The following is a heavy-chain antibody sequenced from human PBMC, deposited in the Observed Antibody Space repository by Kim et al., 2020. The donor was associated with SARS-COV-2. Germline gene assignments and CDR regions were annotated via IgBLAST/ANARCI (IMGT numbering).Heavy chain of an antibody. V-gene: IGHV1-3*01. J-gene: IGHJ5*02. D-gene: IGHD3-3*01. CDR3: ARDSRIFGVVVDP. Sequence: SQKSQGRVTITRYTSASTAYMELSSLKSEDTAVYYCARDSRIFGVVVDPWGQGTLVTVSS.